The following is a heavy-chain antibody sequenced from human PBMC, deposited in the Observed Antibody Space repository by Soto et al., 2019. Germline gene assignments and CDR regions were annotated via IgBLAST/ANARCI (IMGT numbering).Heavy chain of an antibody. J-gene: IGHJ6*02. CDR3: ARNLREDSSATRAGRSGMDV. CDR2: IYYSGST. D-gene: IGHD6-6*01. V-gene: IGHV4-59*01. Sequence: SETLSLTCTVSGGSISSYYWSWIRQPPGKGMEWIGYIYYSGSTNYNPSLKSRVTISVDTSKNQFSLKLSSVTAADTAVYFCARNLREDSSATRAGRSGMDVWGQGTTVTVSS. CDR1: GGSISSYY.